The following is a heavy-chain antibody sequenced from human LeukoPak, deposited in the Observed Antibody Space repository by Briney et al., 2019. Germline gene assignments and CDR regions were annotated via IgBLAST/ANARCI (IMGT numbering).Heavy chain of an antibody. J-gene: IGHJ3*02. V-gene: IGHV3-7*02. CDR1: GFTFSSYW. Sequence: PGGSLRLSCAASGFTFSSYWMTWVRQAPGKGLEWVANIKQDGSDKYYVDSVKGRFTISRDNAKNSLYLQMNSLRAEDTAVYYCARVDYYDSSGYLSAFDIWGQGTMVTVSS. CDR2: IKQDGSDK. D-gene: IGHD3-22*01. CDR3: ARVDYYDSSGYLSAFDI.